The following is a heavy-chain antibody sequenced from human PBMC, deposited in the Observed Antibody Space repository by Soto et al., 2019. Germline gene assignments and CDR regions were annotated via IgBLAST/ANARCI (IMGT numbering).Heavy chain of an antibody. CDR2: ISGSGDSI. J-gene: IGHJ3*02. CDR1: GFTFSTYA. D-gene: IGHD3-22*01. Sequence: GSLRLSCAASGFTFSTYAMTWVRQAPGKGLEWVSSISGSGDSIYYADSVKGRFTISRDNSNNTLYLQMNSLRAEDTAVYYCAKDRPYYESSDSPLGAFDIWAQGTMVTVSS. CDR3: AKDRPYYESSDSPLGAFDI. V-gene: IGHV3-23*01.